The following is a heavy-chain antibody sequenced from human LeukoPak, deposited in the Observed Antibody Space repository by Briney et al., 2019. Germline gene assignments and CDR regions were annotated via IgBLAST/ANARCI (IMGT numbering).Heavy chain of an antibody. CDR1: GYTFTGYY. J-gene: IGHJ4*02. CDR3: ARDSTPHSSGWYYFDY. Sequence: ASVKVSCKASGYTFTGYYMHWVRQAPGQGLEWMGWINPNSGGTNYAQKFQGRVTMTRDTSISTAYMELSRLRSDDTAVYYCARDSTPHSSGWYYFDYWGQGTLVTVSS. V-gene: IGHV1-2*02. CDR2: INPNSGGT. D-gene: IGHD6-19*01.